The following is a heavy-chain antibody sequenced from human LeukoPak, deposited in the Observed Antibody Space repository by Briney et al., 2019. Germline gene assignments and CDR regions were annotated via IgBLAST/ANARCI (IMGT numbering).Heavy chain of an antibody. Sequence: GGSLRLSCAASGFTVSSNFMSWVRQAPGKGLEWVSIIYSGGSTYYADSVKGRFTISRDNSKNTLYIQMNSLRVEDTAVYYCATGAWGRLDSWGQGTLVTVSS. V-gene: IGHV3-53*01. CDR3: ATGAWGRLDS. CDR1: GFTVSSNF. D-gene: IGHD3-16*01. J-gene: IGHJ4*02. CDR2: IYSGGST.